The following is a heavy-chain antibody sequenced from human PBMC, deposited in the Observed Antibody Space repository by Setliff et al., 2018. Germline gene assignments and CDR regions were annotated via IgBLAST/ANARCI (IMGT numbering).Heavy chain of an antibody. D-gene: IGHD6-13*01. J-gene: IGHJ6*02. CDR1: GGSISSSLYY. Sequence: LSLTCTVSGGSISSSLYYWGWIRQPPGKGLEWIGSIYYSGSTNYNPSLKSRVTISVDTSKNQFSLKLSSVTAADTAVYYCARGAGYSSRWYIYYYGMDVWGQGTTVTVS. CDR2: IYYSGST. CDR3: ARGAGYSSRWYIYYYGMDV. V-gene: IGHV4-39*07.